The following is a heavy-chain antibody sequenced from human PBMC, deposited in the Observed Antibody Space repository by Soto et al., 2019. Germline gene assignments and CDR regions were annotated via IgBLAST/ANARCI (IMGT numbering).Heavy chain of an antibody. J-gene: IGHJ3*01. CDR3: ARGIQAAGSVGFDV. Sequence: GWSLRLSFAASGFTFSNYVMHWFRQAPGKGLEWVAIISYDGSTKYYADSVKGRFTISRDNAKNSLYLQMNSLRAEDTAVYYCARGIQAAGSVGFDVCGKGTMVTV. D-gene: IGHD6-13*01. CDR2: ISYDGSTK. CDR1: GFTFSNYV. V-gene: IGHV3-30-3*01.